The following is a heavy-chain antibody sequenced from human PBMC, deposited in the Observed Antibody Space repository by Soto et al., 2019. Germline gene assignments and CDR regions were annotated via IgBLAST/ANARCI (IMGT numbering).Heavy chain of an antibody. D-gene: IGHD3-3*01. Sequence: GGSLRLSCAASGFTFSSYGMNWVRQTPEKGLEWVSGLSGSGDATHNADSVKGRFTISRDNSKNTVYLHMNSLRAEDTAVYYCAKCTVYDFGSGYQDYWGQGVQVTVSS. J-gene: IGHJ4*02. CDR3: AKCTVYDFGSGYQDY. CDR2: LSGSGDAT. CDR1: GFTFSSYG. V-gene: IGHV3-23*01.